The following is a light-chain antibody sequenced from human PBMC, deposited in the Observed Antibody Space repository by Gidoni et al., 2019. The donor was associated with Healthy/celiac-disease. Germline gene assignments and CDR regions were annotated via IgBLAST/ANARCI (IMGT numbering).Light chain of an antibody. CDR3: QQRSNWPPLIT. V-gene: IGKV3-11*01. CDR2: DAS. CDR1: QSVSSY. J-gene: IGKJ5*01. Sequence: EIVLTQSPATLSLSPGERATLSSRASQSVSSYLAWYQQKPGQAPRLLIYDASNRATGIPARFSGSGSGTDFTLTISSLEPEDFAVYYCQQRSNWPPLITFGQGTRLEIK.